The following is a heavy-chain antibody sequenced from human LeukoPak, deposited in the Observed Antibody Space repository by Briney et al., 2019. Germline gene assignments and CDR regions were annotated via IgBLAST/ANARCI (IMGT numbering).Heavy chain of an antibody. J-gene: IGHJ4*02. CDR1: GYTFTSYY. Sequence: GASVKVSCKASGYTFTSYYMHWVRQAPGQGLEWMGIINPSGGSTSYAQKFQGRVTMTRDTSTSTVYMELSSLRSEDTAVYYCARDPYDSSSYYYSYFDYWGQGTLVTVSS. CDR3: ARDPYDSSSYYYSYFDY. D-gene: IGHD3-22*01. V-gene: IGHV1-46*01. CDR2: INPSGGST.